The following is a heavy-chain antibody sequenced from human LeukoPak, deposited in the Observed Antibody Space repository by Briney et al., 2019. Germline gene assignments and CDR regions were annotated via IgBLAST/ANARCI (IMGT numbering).Heavy chain of an antibody. CDR1: GFTFSSYA. D-gene: IGHD3-10*01. CDR3: AREELLWSPYYGMDV. CDR2: ISSNGGST. J-gene: IGHJ6*02. Sequence: PGGSLRLSCAASGFTFSSYAMHWVRQAPGKGLEYVSAISSNGGSTYYANSVKGRFTISRDNSKNTLYLQMGSLRAEDMAVYYCAREELLWSPYYGMDVWGQGTTVTVSS. V-gene: IGHV3-64*01.